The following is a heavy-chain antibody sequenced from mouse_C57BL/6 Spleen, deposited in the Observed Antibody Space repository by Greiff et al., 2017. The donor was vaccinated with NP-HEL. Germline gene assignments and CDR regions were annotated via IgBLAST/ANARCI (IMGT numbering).Heavy chain of an antibody. D-gene: IGHD1-1*01. V-gene: IGHV5-4*01. CDR3: ARDHYYGSSFAY. CDR2: ISDGGSYT. J-gene: IGHJ3*01. CDR1: GFTFSSYA. Sequence: EVQRVESGGGLVKPGGSLKLSCAASGFTFSSYAMSWVRQTPEKRLEWVATISDGGSYTYYPDNVKGRFTISRDNAKNNLYLQMSHLKSEDTAMYYCARDHYYGSSFAYWGQGTLVTVSA.